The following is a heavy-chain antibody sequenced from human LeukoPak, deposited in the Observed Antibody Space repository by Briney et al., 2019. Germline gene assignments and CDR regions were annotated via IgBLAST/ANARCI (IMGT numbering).Heavy chain of an antibody. V-gene: IGHV1-2*02. CDR2: INPNSGGT. Sequence: GASVKVSCKASGYTFTGYYMHWVRQAPGQGLEWMGWINPNSGGTNYAQKFQGRVTMTRDTSISTAYMELSRLRSDDTAVYYCARDSPSTVTTFSDWFDPWGQGTLVTVSS. D-gene: IGHD4-11*01. J-gene: IGHJ5*02. CDR1: GYTFTGYY. CDR3: ARDSPSTVTTFSDWFDP.